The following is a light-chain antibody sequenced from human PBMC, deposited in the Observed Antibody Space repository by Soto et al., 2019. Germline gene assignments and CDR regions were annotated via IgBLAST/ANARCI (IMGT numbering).Light chain of an antibody. V-gene: IGKV3-15*01. Sequence: EIVMTQSPATLSVSPGGRATLSCRASQSISDTLAWYQQKPGQAPRLLIYDASTRATGTPARFSGSGSGTEFTLTISSLHSEDFAVYYCQQYNNWPPITFGQGTRLEIK. CDR1: QSISDT. J-gene: IGKJ5*01. CDR3: QQYNNWPPIT. CDR2: DAS.